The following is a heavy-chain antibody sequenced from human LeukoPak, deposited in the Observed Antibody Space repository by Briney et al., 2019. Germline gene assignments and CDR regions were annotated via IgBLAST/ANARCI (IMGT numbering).Heavy chain of an antibody. Sequence: GESLKISCKGSGYSFTSYWIGWVRQLPGKGLEWMGIIYPGDSDTRYSPSFQGQVTISADKSISTAYLQWSSLKASDTAMYYCARLNASSWYLHDYYYGMDVWGQGTTVTVSS. CDR1: GYSFTSYW. CDR2: IYPGDSDT. V-gene: IGHV5-51*01. CDR3: ARLNASSWYLHDYYYGMDV. D-gene: IGHD6-13*01. J-gene: IGHJ6*02.